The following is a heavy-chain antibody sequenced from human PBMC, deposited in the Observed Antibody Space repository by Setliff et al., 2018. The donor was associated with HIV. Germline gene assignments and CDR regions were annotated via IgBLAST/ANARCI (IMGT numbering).Heavy chain of an antibody. Sequence: ASVKVSCKASGYTFTSYAIHWVRQAPGQSLEWMGWINAGYGNTKYSQKFQGRVTITRDASASTAYMGLSSLRSEDTAVYYCARDGGPGSGWGDYSYYFSMDVRGKGTTVTVSS. J-gene: IGHJ6*03. CDR2: INAGYGNT. D-gene: IGHD6-19*01. V-gene: IGHV1-3*01. CDR1: GYTFTSYA. CDR3: ARDGGPGSGWGDYSYYFSMDV.